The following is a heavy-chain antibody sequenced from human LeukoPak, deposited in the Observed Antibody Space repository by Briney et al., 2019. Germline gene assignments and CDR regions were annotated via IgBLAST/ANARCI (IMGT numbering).Heavy chain of an antibody. J-gene: IGHJ4*02. V-gene: IGHV1-2*02. D-gene: IGHD2/OR15-2a*01. CDR1: GYTLTSYY. CDR2: INPNSGGT. Sequence: GASVKVSCKASGYTLTSYYMHWVRQAPGQGLEWMGWINPNSGGTNHAQNFQGRVTMTRDTSISTAYMELSRLTSDDTAVYYCARGGFYGPDNYWGQGTLVTVSS. CDR3: ARGGFYGPDNY.